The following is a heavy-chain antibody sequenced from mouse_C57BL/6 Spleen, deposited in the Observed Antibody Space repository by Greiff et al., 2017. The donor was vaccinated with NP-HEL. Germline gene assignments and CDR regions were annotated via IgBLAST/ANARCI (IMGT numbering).Heavy chain of an antibody. CDR3: ARREDSNYDYYAMDY. CDR2: IDPSDSYT. CDR1: GYTFTSYW. D-gene: IGHD2-5*01. V-gene: IGHV1-59*01. J-gene: IGHJ4*01. Sequence: QVQLQQPGAELVRPGTSVKLSCKASGYTFTSYWMHWVKQRPGQGLEWIGVIDPSDSYTNYNQKFKGKATLTVDTSSSTAYMQLSSLTSEDSAVYYCARREDSNYDYYAMDYWGQGTSVTVSS.